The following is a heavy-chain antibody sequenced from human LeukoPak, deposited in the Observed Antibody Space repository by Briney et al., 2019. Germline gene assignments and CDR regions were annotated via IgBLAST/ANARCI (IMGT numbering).Heavy chain of an antibody. CDR3: ARANPGIAVAGTGEGYYYYYMDV. CDR2: INPNSGGT. V-gene: IGHV1-2*02. Sequence: GASVKVSCKASGYTFTGYYMHWVRQAPGQGLEWMGWINPNSGGTNYAQKFQGRVTMTRDTSISTAYMELSRLRSDDTAVYYCARANPGIAVAGTGEGYYYYYMDVWGKGTTVTVSS. CDR1: GYTFTGYY. J-gene: IGHJ6*03. D-gene: IGHD6-19*01.